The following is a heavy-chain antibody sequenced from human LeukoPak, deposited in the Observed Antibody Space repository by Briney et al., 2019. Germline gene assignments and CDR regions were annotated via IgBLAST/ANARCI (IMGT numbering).Heavy chain of an antibody. V-gene: IGHV3-21*04. Sequence: PGGSLRLSCAASGFTFSTYTMHWVRQAPGKGLEWVSSISSSGSYIYYAVSVKGRFTISRDNAKNSLYLQMNSLRAEDTAVYYCARDPYGSGAYWGQGTLVTVSS. CDR1: GFTFSTYT. D-gene: IGHD3-10*01. CDR3: ARDPYGSGAY. J-gene: IGHJ4*02. CDR2: ISSSGSYI.